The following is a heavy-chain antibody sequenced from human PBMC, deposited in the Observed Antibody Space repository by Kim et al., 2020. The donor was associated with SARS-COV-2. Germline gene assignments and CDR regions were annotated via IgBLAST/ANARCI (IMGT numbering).Heavy chain of an antibody. CDR3: AKDLITPSYDDGRYEYYGMEV. D-gene: IGHD3-16*01. CDR1: GFTFSTFG. CDR2: ISYDGNDE. V-gene: IGHV3-30*18. Sequence: GGSLRLSCAVSGFTFSTFGMHWVRQAPGKGLEWVAVISYDGNDEHYADSVKGRFTISRDDSKNILYLQMNSRRVEDTAVYHCAKDLITPSYDDGRYEYYGMEVWGQGTAVTVSS. J-gene: IGHJ6*02.